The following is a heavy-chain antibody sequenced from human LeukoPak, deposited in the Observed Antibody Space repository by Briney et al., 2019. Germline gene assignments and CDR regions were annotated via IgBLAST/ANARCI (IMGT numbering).Heavy chain of an antibody. D-gene: IGHD1-26*01. Sequence: SETLSLTCTVSGGSISSYFWSWIRQPPGKGLEWIGYIYYSGNTNYNPSLKSRVTISVDTSKNQFSLKLSSVTAADTAVYYCARERRLVGATTRDYFDYWGQGTLVTVSS. CDR2: IYYSGNT. CDR1: GGSISSYF. J-gene: IGHJ4*02. V-gene: IGHV4-59*12. CDR3: ARERRLVGATTRDYFDY.